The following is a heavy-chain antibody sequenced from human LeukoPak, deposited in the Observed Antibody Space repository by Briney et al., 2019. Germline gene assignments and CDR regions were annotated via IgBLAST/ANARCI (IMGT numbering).Heavy chain of an antibody. V-gene: IGHV4-38-2*02. CDR2: VFHSGST. CDR1: GYSISSTYY. J-gene: IGHJ3*01. CDR3: ARGPQQGWLGAFNV. Sequence: SETLSLTCTVSGYSISSTYYWGWIRQPPGKGLEWVGSVFHSGSTNYNPSLKSRVTISVDTSKNQFSLKLSSVTAADTAVYYCARGPQQGWLGAFNVWGQGTMVTVSS. D-gene: IGHD5-24*01.